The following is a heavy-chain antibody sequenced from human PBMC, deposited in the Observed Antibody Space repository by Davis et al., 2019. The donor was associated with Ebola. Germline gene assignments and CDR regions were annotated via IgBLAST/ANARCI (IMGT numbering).Heavy chain of an antibody. CDR2: ISWNSGSI. J-gene: IGHJ4*02. V-gene: IGHV3-9*01. CDR1: GFTFDDYA. CDR3: ARLRYSDY. D-gene: IGHD3-9*01. Sequence: GGSLRLSCAASGFTFDDYAMHWVRQAPGKGLEWVSGISWNSGSIGYADSVKGRFTISRDNAKNSLYLQMNSLRVEDAAVYYCARLRYSDYWGQGTLVTVSS.